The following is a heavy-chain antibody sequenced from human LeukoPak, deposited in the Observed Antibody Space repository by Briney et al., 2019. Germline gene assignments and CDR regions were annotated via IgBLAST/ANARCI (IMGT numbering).Heavy chain of an antibody. J-gene: IGHJ3*02. CDR3: ATDMGYSSSDAFDI. D-gene: IGHD6-13*01. Sequence: GGSLRLSCAASGFTVSSNYMSWVRQAPGKGLEWVSVIYSGGSTYYADSVKGRFTISRDNSKNTLYLQMNSLRAEDTAVYYCATDMGYSSSDAFDIWGQGTMVTVSS. CDR1: GFTVSSNY. CDR2: IYSGGST. V-gene: IGHV3-53*01.